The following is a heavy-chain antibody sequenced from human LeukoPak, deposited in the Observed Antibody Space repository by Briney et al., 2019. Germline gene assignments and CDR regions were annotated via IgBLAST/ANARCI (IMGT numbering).Heavy chain of an antibody. J-gene: IGHJ4*02. CDR1: GFIFSNFA. CDR3: ARRDDHNGRDY. V-gene: IGHV3-33*01. Sequence: GGSLRLSCAASGFIFSNFAIYWVRQAPGKGLEWVAVIWYDGSKKYYADSVKGRFTISRDNSKNTVYLQMNSLRAEDTAMYYCARRDDHNGRDYWGQGTLVTVSS. CDR2: IWYDGSKK. D-gene: IGHD5-24*01.